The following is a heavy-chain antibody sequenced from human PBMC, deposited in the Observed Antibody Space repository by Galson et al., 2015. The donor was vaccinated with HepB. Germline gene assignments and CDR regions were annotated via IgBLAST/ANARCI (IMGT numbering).Heavy chain of an antibody. CDR2: ISYDGSNK. V-gene: IGHV3-30-3*01. CDR3: ARAGAKQWLVFDY. D-gene: IGHD6-19*01. CDR1: GFTFSSYA. Sequence: SLRLSCAASGFTFSSYAMHWVRQAPGKGLEWVAVISYDGSNKYYADSVKGRFTISRDNSKNTLYLQMNSLRAEDTAVYYCARAGAKQWLVFDYWGQGTLVTVSS. J-gene: IGHJ4*02.